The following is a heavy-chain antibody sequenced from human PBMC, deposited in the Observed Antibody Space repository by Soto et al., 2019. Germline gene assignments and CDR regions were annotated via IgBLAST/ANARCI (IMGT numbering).Heavy chain of an antibody. Sequence: HTLSLTGDLSGDSVSSNRASWNWIRQSPSRGIEWLGRTYYRSKWYNDYAVSVESRITINPDTSKNQFSLHLNSVTPEDTAVYYCSRTSSGWSDQCYYGMDVWGQGTTVTVSS. CDR2: TYYRSKWYN. V-gene: IGHV6-1*01. CDR1: GDSVSSNRAS. D-gene: IGHD3-22*01. J-gene: IGHJ6*02. CDR3: SRTSSGWSDQCYYGMDV.